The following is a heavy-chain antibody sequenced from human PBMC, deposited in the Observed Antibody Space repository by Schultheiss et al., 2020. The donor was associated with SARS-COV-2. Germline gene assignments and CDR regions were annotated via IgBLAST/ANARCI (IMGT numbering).Heavy chain of an antibody. J-gene: IGHJ4*02. Sequence: GESLKISCAASGFTFSSYSMNWVRQAPGKGLEWVGRIKSKTDGGTTDYAAPVKGRFTISKDNSKNTLYLQMNSLRAEDTAVYYCAREVQMYSSLDYWGQGTLVTVSS. CDR3: AREVQMYSSLDY. CDR1: GFTFSSYS. CDR2: IKSKTDGGTT. V-gene: IGHV3-15*01. D-gene: IGHD6-13*01.